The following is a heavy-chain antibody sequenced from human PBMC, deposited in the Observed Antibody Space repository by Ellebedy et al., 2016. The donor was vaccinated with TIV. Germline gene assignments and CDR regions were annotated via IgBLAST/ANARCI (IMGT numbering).Heavy chain of an antibody. CDR1: GFTFSDYY. Sequence: PGGSLRLSCAASGFTFSDYYMNWIRQAPGKGLEWVSFISSSGHSIYYAHSVKGRFTISRDNAKNSLYLQMNSLRAEDTAVYYCTRDLMASNWFDPWGQGTLVTVSS. J-gene: IGHJ5*02. D-gene: IGHD3-10*01. CDR2: ISSSGHSI. CDR3: TRDLMASNWFDP. V-gene: IGHV3-11*01.